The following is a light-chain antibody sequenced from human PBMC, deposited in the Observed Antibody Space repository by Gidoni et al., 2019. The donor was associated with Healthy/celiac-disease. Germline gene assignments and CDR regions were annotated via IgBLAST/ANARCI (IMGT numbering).Light chain of an antibody. CDR1: SSYVGSYNL. Sequence: QSALTPPASVSASPGQSITISCTGTSSYVGSYNLVSWYQQHPGKAPKLMIYEGSKRPSGVSNRFSGSKSGNTASLTISGLQAEDEADYYCCSYAGSSSYVFGTGTKVTVL. CDR3: CSYAGSSSYV. V-gene: IGLV2-23*01. J-gene: IGLJ1*01. CDR2: EGS.